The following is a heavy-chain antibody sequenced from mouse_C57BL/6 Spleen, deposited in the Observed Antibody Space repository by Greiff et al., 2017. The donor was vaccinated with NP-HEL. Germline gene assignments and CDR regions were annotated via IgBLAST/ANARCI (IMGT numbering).Heavy chain of an antibody. Sequence: QVQLQQPGAELVKPGASVKLSCKASGYTFTSYWMQWVKQRPGQGLEWIGEIDPSDSYTNYNQKFKGKAKLTVDTSSSTAYMQLSSLTSEDSAVYYCARSGLTGYYFDYWGQGTTLTVSS. CDR3: ARSGLTGYYFDY. V-gene: IGHV1-50*01. CDR1: GYTFTSYW. D-gene: IGHD4-1*01. J-gene: IGHJ2*01. CDR2: IDPSDSYT.